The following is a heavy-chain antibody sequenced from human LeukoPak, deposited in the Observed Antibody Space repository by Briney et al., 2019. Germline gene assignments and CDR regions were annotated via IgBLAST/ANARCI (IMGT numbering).Heavy chain of an antibody. V-gene: IGHV3-9*01. J-gene: IGHJ4*02. CDR2: INWNSDSI. CDR3: VTNPPGIAVAGVGYFDY. Sequence: GRSLRLSCAASGFTFDDHAMHWVRQAPGKGLEWVAGINWNSDSIGYADSVKGRFTISRDSAKNSLDLQMNSLRAEDTALYYCVTNPPGIAVAGVGYFDYWGQGILVTVSS. D-gene: IGHD6-19*01. CDR1: GFTFDDHA.